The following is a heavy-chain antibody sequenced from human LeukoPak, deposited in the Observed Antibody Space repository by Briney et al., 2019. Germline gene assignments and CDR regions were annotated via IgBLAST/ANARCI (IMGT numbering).Heavy chain of an antibody. V-gene: IGHV3-23*01. J-gene: IGHJ4*02. D-gene: IGHD6-19*01. CDR3: VRRGDASSGWGDHDF. CDR1: GFTFNRNA. CDR2: IGGSGDKT. Sequence: GGSLRLSCAASGFTFNRNAISWVRQAPGKGLEWVSTIGGSGDKTFYADSVKGRFTISRDNSKNMVHLQMNSLTGEDTALYFCVRRGDASSGWGDHDFWGQGALVTVSS.